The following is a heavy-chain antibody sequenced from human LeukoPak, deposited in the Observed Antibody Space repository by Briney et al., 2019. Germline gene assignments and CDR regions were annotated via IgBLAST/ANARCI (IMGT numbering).Heavy chain of an antibody. Sequence: PSETLSLTCAVYGGSFSGYYWSWIRQSPGKGLEWIGEINHSGSTNYNPSLKSRVTVSVDTSKNQFSLKLSSVTAADTAVYYCARGPYCSGGSCYSYYYMDVWGKGTTVTVSS. CDR3: ARGPYCSGGSCYSYYYMDV. CDR1: GGSFSGYY. J-gene: IGHJ6*03. V-gene: IGHV4-34*01. D-gene: IGHD2-15*01. CDR2: INHSGST.